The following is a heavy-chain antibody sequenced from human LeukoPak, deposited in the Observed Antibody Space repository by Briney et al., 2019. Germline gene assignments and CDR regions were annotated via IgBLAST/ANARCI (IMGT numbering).Heavy chain of an antibody. J-gene: IGHJ4*02. CDR2: IYYSGST. CDR1: GGSISSHY. Sequence: SETLSLTCTVSGGSISSHYWSWIQQPPGKGLEWIGYIYYSGSTNYNPSLKSRVTISVDTSKNQFSLKLSSVTAADTAVYYCARSTVMGSYFDYWGQGTLVTVSS. V-gene: IGHV4-59*11. D-gene: IGHD4-11*01. CDR3: ARSTVMGSYFDY.